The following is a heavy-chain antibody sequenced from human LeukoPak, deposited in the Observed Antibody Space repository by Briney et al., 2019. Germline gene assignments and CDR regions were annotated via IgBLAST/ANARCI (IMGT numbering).Heavy chain of an antibody. J-gene: IGHJ6*02. CDR2: IYDSGIT. V-gene: IGHV4-59*01. CDR3: ARATNVDYFYYYGMDV. D-gene: IGHD1-14*01. CDR1: GGSIKTYY. Sequence: SETLSLTCTVSGGSIKTYYWSWIRQPPGKGLEWIGYIYDSGITTYNPSLKSRVIISIDTSKNQFSLKLSSVTAADTAMYYWARATNVDYFYYYGMDVWGQGTTVTVSS.